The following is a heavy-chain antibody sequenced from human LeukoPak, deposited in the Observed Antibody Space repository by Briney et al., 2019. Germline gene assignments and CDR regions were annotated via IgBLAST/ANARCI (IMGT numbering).Heavy chain of an antibody. D-gene: IGHD5-12*01. Sequence: SETLSLTCTVSGGSISSGGYYWSWIRQHPGKGLEWIGYIYYSGSTYYNPSLKSRVTISVDTSKNQFSLKLSFVTAADTAVYYCARDHMANYWYFGLWGRGTLVTVSS. V-gene: IGHV4-31*03. CDR3: ARDHMANYWYFGL. CDR1: GGSISSGGYY. CDR2: IYYSGST. J-gene: IGHJ2*01.